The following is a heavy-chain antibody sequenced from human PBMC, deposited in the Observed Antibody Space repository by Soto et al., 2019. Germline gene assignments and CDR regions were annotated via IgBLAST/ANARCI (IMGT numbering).Heavy chain of an antibody. Sequence: SQTLSLTCAISVDIVSSNSAAWNCIRQSPSRGLEWLGRTYYRSKWYNDYAVSVKSRITINPDTSKNQFSLQLNSVTPEDTAVYYCARDLSIAARPWFDPWGQGTLVTVS. CDR3: ARDLSIAARPWFDP. CDR1: VDIVSSNSAA. J-gene: IGHJ5*02. V-gene: IGHV6-1*01. D-gene: IGHD6-6*01. CDR2: TYYRSKWYN.